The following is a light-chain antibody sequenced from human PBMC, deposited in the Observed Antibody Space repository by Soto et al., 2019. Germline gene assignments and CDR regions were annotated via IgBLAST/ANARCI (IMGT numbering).Light chain of an antibody. V-gene: IGKV1-39*01. CDR1: QSISSS. Sequence: DIQMTQSPSSLSASVGDRVTITCRASQSISSSLNWYQHKPGKAPKLLIYAASSLQSGVPSRFSGSGSGTDFTLTISSLQSEDFATYYCQQSYSAPRTFGQGTKVEIK. CDR2: AAS. CDR3: QQSYSAPRT. J-gene: IGKJ1*01.